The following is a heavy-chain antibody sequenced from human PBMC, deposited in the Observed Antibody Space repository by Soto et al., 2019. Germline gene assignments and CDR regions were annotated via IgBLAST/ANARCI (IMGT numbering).Heavy chain of an antibody. Sequence: PSETLSLTCSVTGGSISSSDYYWSWIRQPPGKGLEWIGYIYYSGSTNYNPSLKSRVTISVDTSKNQFSLKLSSVTAADTAVYYCARASRGSGRMGGWFDPWGQGTLVTVSS. CDR1: GGSISSSDYY. J-gene: IGHJ5*02. D-gene: IGHD6-19*01. CDR2: IYYSGST. CDR3: ARASRGSGRMGGWFDP. V-gene: IGHV4-61*08.